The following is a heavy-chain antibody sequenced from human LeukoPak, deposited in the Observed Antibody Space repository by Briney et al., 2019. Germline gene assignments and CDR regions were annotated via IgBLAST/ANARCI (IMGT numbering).Heavy chain of an antibody. D-gene: IGHD3-3*01. CDR1: GFTFSSYW. V-gene: IGHV3-7*01. CDR2: IKQDGSEK. CDR3: ARGVLLPLPITIFGAVAQYLDAFDI. J-gene: IGHJ3*02. Sequence: GGSLRLSCAATGFTFSSYWMSWVRQAPGKGLEWVANIKQDGSEKYYVDSVKGRFTISRDNAKNSLYLQMNSLRAEDTAVYYCARGVLLPLPITIFGAVAQYLDAFDIWGQGTMVTVSS.